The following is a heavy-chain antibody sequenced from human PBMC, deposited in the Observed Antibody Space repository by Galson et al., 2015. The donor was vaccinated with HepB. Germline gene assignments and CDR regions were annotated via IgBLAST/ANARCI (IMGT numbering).Heavy chain of an antibody. CDR1: GGSISSYY. CDR3: ATSPGYGGNSVPDY. V-gene: IGHV4-59*01. Sequence: LSLTCTVSGGSISSYYWSWIRQPPGKGLEWIGYIYYSGSTNYNPSLKSRVTISVDTSKNQFSLKLSSVTAADTAVYYCATSPGYGGNSVPDYWGQGTLVTVSS. CDR2: IYYSGST. J-gene: IGHJ4*02. D-gene: IGHD4-23*01.